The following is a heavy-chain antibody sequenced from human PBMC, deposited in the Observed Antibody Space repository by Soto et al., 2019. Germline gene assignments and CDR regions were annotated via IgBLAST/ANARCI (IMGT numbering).Heavy chain of an antibody. D-gene: IGHD1-26*01. CDR2: IYWDDAK. V-gene: IGHV2-5*02. CDR1: GFSLSTSRVG. CDR3: ANAYGGRSLY. J-gene: IGHJ4*02. Sequence: QITLKESGPTLVKPTQTLTLTCTFSGFSLSTSRVGVGWIRQPPGKALEWLAVIYWDDAKTYRPSLKSRLTITKDTSKSQVALTMTNMDTVDTAKYYCANAYGGRSLYWGQGTLVTVSS.